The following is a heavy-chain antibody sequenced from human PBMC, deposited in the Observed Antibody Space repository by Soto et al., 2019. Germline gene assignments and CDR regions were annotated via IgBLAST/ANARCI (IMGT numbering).Heavy chain of an antibody. J-gene: IGHJ5*02. V-gene: IGHV3-7*03. CDR1: GFTFSSYW. CDR3: AKNQGVELVPLATVDWFDP. D-gene: IGHD1-26*01. Sequence: PGGSLRLSCAASGFTFSSYWMSWVRQAPGKGLEWVANIKQDGSEKYYADSVKGRFTISRDNSKSTVYLELNNLSAEDTAVYHCAKNQGVELVPLATVDWFDPWGQGSVVTVSS. CDR2: IKQDGSEK.